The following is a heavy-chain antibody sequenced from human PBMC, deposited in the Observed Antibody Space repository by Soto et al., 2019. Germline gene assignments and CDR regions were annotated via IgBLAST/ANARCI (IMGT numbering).Heavy chain of an antibody. J-gene: IGHJ4*02. CDR1: GGSISSSSYY. CDR3: ARHGLGYCSGGSCYRSAVDY. D-gene: IGHD2-15*01. Sequence: SETLSLTCTVSGGSISSSSYYWGWIRQPPGKGLEWIGSIYYSGSTYYNPSLKSRVTISVDTSKNQFSLKLSSVTAADTAVYYCARHGLGYCSGGSCYRSAVDYWGQGTLVTVSS. V-gene: IGHV4-39*01. CDR2: IYYSGST.